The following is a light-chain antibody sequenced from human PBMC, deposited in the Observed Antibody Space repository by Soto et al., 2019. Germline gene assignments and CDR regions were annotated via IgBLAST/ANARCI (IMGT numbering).Light chain of an antibody. J-gene: IGKJ2*01. V-gene: IGKV1-16*02. CDR2: DAS. Sequence: DIQMTQSPSSLSAPVGGRVTITCRASEDITKALAWFQQKPGKAPKSLIYDASSLQSGVPSKFTGSGSGTDFTLTISSLQPEDSATYYCQQYKSYPYTFGQGTRLGIK. CDR1: EDITKA. CDR3: QQYKSYPYT.